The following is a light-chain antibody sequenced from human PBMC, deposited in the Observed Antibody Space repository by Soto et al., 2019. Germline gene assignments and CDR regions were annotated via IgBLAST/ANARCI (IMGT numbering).Light chain of an antibody. Sequence: DIQMTQSPSSLSASVGDRVTITCRASQGISNYLAWYQQKPGKVPKLLIYAASTLQSGVPSRLSGSGSGTDFTLTISSLQPEDVATYYCQKYNSALTFGGGTKVAIK. J-gene: IGKJ4*01. CDR1: QGISNY. CDR2: AAS. CDR3: QKYNSALT. V-gene: IGKV1-27*01.